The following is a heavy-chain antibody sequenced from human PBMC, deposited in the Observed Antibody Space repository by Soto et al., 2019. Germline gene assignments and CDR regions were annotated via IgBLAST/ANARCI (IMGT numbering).Heavy chain of an antibody. CDR2: IYYSGST. CDR1: GGSISSYY. Sequence: TSETLSLTCTVSGGSISSYYWSWIRQPPGKGLEWIGYIYYSGSTNYNPSLKSRVTISVDTSKNQFSLKLSSVTAADTAVYYCAREDTGYCSSTSCHGWFDPWGQGTLVTVSS. D-gene: IGHD2-2*01. V-gene: IGHV4-59*01. J-gene: IGHJ5*02. CDR3: AREDTGYCSSTSCHGWFDP.